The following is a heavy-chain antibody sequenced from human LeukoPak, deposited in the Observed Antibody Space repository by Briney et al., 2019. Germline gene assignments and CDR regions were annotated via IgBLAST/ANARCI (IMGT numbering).Heavy chain of an antibody. CDR3: ARGDVDTAMPNDY. CDR2: IYYNGNT. J-gene: IGHJ4*02. CDR1: GGSISSYY. Sequence: SETLSLTCSVSGGSISSYYWSWIRQPPGKGLEWIGYIYYNGNTNYNPSLKSRVTISVDTSKNQFSLKLSSVTAADTAVYYCARGDVDTAMPNDYWGQGTLVTVSS. V-gene: IGHV4-59*01. D-gene: IGHD5-18*01.